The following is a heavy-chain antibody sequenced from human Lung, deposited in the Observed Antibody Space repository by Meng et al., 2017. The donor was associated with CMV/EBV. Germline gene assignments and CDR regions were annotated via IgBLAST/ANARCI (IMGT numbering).Heavy chain of an antibody. CDR2: INTYNGNT. CDR1: DYNLASYG. CDR3: ARSITIFQIDY. V-gene: IGHV1-18*01. Sequence: SXXVSCKGSDYNLASYGITWVRQAPGQGLEWMGWINTYNGNTKYAQKFQDRVIMTTDRSTRTAYMELRSLRSDDTAVYYCARSITIFQIDYWGQGTLVTVSS. D-gene: IGHD3-9*01. J-gene: IGHJ4*02.